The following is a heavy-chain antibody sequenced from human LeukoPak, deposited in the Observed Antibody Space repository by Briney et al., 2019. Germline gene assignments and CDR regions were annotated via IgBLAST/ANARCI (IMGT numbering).Heavy chain of an antibody. CDR2: INHSGST. CDR1: GGSFSGYY. J-gene: IGHJ4*02. CDR3: ARVGVPRAYYFDY. D-gene: IGHD6-6*01. V-gene: IGHV4-34*01. Sequence: SQTLSLTCAVSGGSFSGYYWSWLRQPPGKGLEWIGEINHSGSTNYNPSLNSRVTISVDTSKNQFSLKLSSVTAADTAVYYCARVGVPRAYYFDYWGQGTLVTVSS.